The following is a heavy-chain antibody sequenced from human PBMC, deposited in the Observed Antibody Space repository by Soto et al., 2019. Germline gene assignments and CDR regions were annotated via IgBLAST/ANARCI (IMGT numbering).Heavy chain of an antibody. Sequence: SVKGSCKASGGTFSSYAISWVRQAPGQGLEWMGGIIPIFGTANYAQKFQGRVTITADESTSTAYMELSSLRSEDTAVYYCARDGMSLEDIVLVPAAKYNWFDPWGQGTLVTVSS. D-gene: IGHD2-2*01. V-gene: IGHV1-69*13. J-gene: IGHJ5*02. CDR3: ARDGMSLEDIVLVPAAKYNWFDP. CDR1: GGTFSSYA. CDR2: IIPIFGTA.